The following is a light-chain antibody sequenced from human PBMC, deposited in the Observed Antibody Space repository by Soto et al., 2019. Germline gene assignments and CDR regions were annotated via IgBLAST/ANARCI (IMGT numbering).Light chain of an antibody. CDR2: QDN. Sequence: SYELTQPPSVSVSPGQTARITCSGDKLGDKYAFWYQQKPGQSPVLVIYQDNKRPSGIPERFSGSNSGNTATLTISGTQALDEADYFCQAWATNTVIFGVWTQLTVL. V-gene: IGLV3-1*01. J-gene: IGLJ2*01. CDR3: QAWATNTVI. CDR1: KLGDKY.